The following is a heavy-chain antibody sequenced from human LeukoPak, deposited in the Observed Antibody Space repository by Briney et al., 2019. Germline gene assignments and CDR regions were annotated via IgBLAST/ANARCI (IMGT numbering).Heavy chain of an antibody. J-gene: IGHJ4*02. CDR3: TRVDIFTGKEVFDY. CDR1: GYTFTSYD. Sequence: ASVKVSCKASGYTFTSYDINWVRQATGQGLEWMGWMNPNSGNTGYAQKFQGRVTMTRNTSISTAYMELNSLKTEDTAVYYCTRVDIFTGKEVFDYWGQGTLVTVSS. V-gene: IGHV1-8*01. CDR2: MNPNSGNT. D-gene: IGHD3-9*01.